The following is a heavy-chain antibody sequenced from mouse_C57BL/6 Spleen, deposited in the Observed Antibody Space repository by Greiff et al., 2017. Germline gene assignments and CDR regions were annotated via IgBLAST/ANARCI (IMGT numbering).Heavy chain of an antibody. Sequence: EVQLQQSGPELVKPGASVKIPCKASGYTFTDYNMDWVKQSHGKSLEWIGGINPNNGGTIYNQKFKGKATLTVDKSSSTAYMELRSLTSENSAVYYCAGGRGNHIDYWGQGTTLTVSS. V-gene: IGHV1-18*01. CDR2: INPNNGGT. D-gene: IGHD2-1*01. CDR3: AGGRGNHIDY. J-gene: IGHJ2*01. CDR1: GYTFTDYN.